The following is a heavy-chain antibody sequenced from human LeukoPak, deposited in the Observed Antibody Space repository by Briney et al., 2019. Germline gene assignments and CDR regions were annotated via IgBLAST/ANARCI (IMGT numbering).Heavy chain of an antibody. CDR2: ISSSGGST. V-gene: IGHV3-23*01. D-gene: IGHD2-8*01. CDR3: AKSRCTGSNTNDY. Sequence: GGSLRLSCAASGFTFSSYAMSWVRQAPGTGLQCVSGISSSGGSTYYADSVKGRFTISRDNSKNTLFLQMNSLRAEDTAVYYCAKSRCTGSNTNDYWGQGTLVTVSS. CDR1: GFTFSSYA. J-gene: IGHJ4*02.